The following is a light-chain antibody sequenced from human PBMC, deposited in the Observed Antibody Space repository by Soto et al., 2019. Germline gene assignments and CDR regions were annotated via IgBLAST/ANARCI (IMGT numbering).Light chain of an antibody. V-gene: IGLV1-44*01. CDR2: SND. CDR1: SSNIESNW. Sequence: QSVVTQAPSVSGTPGQRVTISCSGSSSNIESNWVYWYQQLPGTAPKLLIYSNDQRPSGVPDRFSASKSGTSASLAISGLQPEDEAQYYCAAWEDSLIGLGVVFGGGTKLTVL. J-gene: IGLJ2*01. CDR3: AAWEDSLIGLGVV.